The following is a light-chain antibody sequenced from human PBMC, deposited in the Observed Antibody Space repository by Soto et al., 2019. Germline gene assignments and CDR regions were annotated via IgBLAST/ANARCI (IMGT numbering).Light chain of an antibody. CDR2: AAS. CDR3: QQSYRTPIT. V-gene: IGKV1-39*01. Sequence: DIQMTQSPSSLSASVGDRVTITCWTRQSISTYLNWYQQKPGKAPQVLIYAASNLQGGVPSRFSGSGSGTDFTLTISSLQPEDSATYYCQQSYRTPITFGQGTRLEIK. CDR1: QSISTY. J-gene: IGKJ5*01.